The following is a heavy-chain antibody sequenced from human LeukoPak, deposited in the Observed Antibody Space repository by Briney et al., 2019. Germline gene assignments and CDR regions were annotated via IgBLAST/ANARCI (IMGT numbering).Heavy chain of an antibody. CDR1: GGSISSSGYF. V-gene: IGHV4-39*01. CDR3: ARDFGDFRTDY. D-gene: IGHD4-17*01. CDR2: SDDSVGT. J-gene: IGHJ4*02. Sequence: SETLSLTCTVSGGSISSSGYFWAWIPQSPGKGLEWIGSSDDSVGTTYNPSLKSRVTVSVDTSKNQFFLKLNSVTATDTAIYYCARDFGDFRTDYWGQGTLVTVSS.